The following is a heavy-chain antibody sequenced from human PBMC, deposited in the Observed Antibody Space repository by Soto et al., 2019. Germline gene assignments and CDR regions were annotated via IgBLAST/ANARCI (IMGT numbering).Heavy chain of an antibody. CDR2: IIPILGIA. CDR3: ARDGNGMATIVWYFDL. J-gene: IGHJ2*01. CDR1: GGTFSSYT. D-gene: IGHD5-12*01. V-gene: IGHV1-69*08. Sequence: QVQLVQSGAEVKKPGSSVKVSCKASGGTFSSYTISWVRQAPGQGLEWMGRIIPILGIANYAQKFQGRVTITADKSTSTAYMELSSLRSEDTAVYYGARDGNGMATIVWYFDLWGRGTLVTVSS.